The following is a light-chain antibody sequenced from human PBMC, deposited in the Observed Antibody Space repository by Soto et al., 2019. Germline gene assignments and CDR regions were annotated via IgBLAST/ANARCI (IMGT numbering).Light chain of an antibody. CDR2: GAS. Sequence: EIVMTQSPATLSVSPGERATLSCRASQSVSSNLAWFQQRAGQAPRLLIYGASTRATGVPARFSGSGSGTEFTLTISSLLSEDFTIYYCQHYNNWPLTFGGGTKVEIK. CDR3: QHYNNWPLT. J-gene: IGKJ4*01. CDR1: QSVSSN. V-gene: IGKV3-15*01.